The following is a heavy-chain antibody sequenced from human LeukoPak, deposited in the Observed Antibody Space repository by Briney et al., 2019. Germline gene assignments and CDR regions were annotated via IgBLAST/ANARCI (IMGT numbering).Heavy chain of an antibody. CDR1: GYSFTSYW. D-gene: IGHD3-22*01. V-gene: IGHV5-51*01. Sequence: GESLKISCKGSGYSFTSYWIGWVRQMPGKGLEWMGIIYPGDSDTRYSPSFQGQVTISADKSISTAYLQWSSLKASDTAMYYCARHHADHYDSSGYYLGYWGQGTLVTVSS. CDR3: ARHHADHYDSSGYYLGY. J-gene: IGHJ4*02. CDR2: IYPGDSDT.